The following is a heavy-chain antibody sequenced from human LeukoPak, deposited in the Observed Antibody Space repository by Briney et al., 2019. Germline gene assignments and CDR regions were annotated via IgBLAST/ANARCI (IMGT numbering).Heavy chain of an antibody. CDR2: ITPILGIA. CDR3: ARVVTSSGFNYFDP. D-gene: IGHD3-22*01. V-gene: IGHV1-69*10. CDR1: GGTFSSYA. Sequence: GASVKVSCKASGGTFSSYALSWVRQAPGQGLEWIGGITPILGIANYAQDLQGRVTITADKSTITAYMELSSLRSEDTAVYYCARVVTSSGFNYFDPWGQGTLVTVSS. J-gene: IGHJ5*02.